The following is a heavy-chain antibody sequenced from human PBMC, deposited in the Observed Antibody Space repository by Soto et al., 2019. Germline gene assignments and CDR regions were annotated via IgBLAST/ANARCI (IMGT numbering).Heavy chain of an antibody. CDR3: AKDQYYYDSSADFDL. J-gene: IGHJ2*01. CDR1: GFTFSSYG. D-gene: IGHD3-22*01. CDR2: ISYDGSNK. Sequence: QVQLVESGGGVVQPGRSLRLSCAASGFTFSSYGMHWVRQAPGKGLEWVAVISYDGSNKYYADSVKGRFTISRDNSKNTLYLQMNSLRAEDTAVYYCAKDQYYYDSSADFDLWGRGTLVTVSS. V-gene: IGHV3-30*18.